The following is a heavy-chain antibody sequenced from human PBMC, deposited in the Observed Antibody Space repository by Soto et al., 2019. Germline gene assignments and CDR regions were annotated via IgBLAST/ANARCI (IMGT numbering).Heavy chain of an antibody. CDR1: GFTFSSYS. V-gene: IGHV3-21*01. CDR2: ISSSSYI. D-gene: IGHD2-2*01. CDR3: ARDSSLGYCSSTSCSDAFDI. J-gene: IGHJ3*02. Sequence: GGSLRLSCAASGFTFSSYSMNWVRQAPGKGLEWVSSISSSSYIYYADSVKGRFTISRDNAKNSLYLQMNSLRAEDTAVYYCARDSSLGYCSSTSCSDAFDIWGQGTMVTVSS.